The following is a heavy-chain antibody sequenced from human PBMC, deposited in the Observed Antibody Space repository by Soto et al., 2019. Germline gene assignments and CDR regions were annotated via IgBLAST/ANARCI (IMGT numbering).Heavy chain of an antibody. CDR2: ISYDGSNK. D-gene: IGHD1-26*01. J-gene: IGHJ4*02. Sequence: QVQLVESGGGVVQPGRSLRLSCAASGFTFSSYAMHWVRQAPGKGLEWVAVISYDGSNKYYADSVKGRFTIPRDNSKKTGYLENESLRAEDTARYYLSRDFVIVGAPRGSDWGQGALVTVSS. V-gene: IGHV3-30-3*01. CDR1: GFTFSSYA. CDR3: SRDFVIVGAPRGSD.